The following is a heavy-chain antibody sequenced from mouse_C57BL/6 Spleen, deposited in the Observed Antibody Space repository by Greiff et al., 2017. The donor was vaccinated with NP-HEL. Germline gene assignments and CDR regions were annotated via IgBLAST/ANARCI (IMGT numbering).Heavy chain of an antibody. CDR2: IDPENGDT. CDR3: ATPRNGYDGDY. V-gene: IGHV14-4*01. Sequence: VQLQQSGAELVRPGASVKLSCTASGFNITDDYMHWVKQRPEQGLEWIGWIDPENGDTEYASKFQGKATITADTSSNTAYLQLSSLTSEDTAVYYCATPRNGYDGDYWGQGTTLTVSS. J-gene: IGHJ2*01. CDR1: GFNITDDY. D-gene: IGHD2-2*01.